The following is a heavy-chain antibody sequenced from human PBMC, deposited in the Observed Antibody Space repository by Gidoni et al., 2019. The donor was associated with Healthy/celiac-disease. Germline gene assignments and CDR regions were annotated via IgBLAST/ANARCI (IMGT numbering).Heavy chain of an antibody. CDR2: IIPIFGTA. V-gene: IGHV1-69*01. CDR3: AREVVVPAAISRYYNWFDP. CDR1: GGTFSSYA. Sequence: QVQLVQSGAEVKKPGSSVKVSCKASGGTFSSYAISWVRQAPGQGLEWMGGIIPIFGTANYAQKFQGRVTITADESTSTAYMELSSLRSEDTAVYYCAREVVVPAAISRYYNWFDPWGQGTLVTVSS. D-gene: IGHD2-2*02. J-gene: IGHJ5*02.